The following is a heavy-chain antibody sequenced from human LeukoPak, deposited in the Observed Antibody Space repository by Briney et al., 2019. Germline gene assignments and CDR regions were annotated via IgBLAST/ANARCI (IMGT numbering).Heavy chain of an antibody. CDR2: TYYRSKWYN. V-gene: IGHV6-1*01. Sequence: SQTLSLTCAISGDSVSSNSAAWNWIRQSPSRGLEWLGRTYYRSKWYNDYAVSVKSRITINPDTSNNQFSLQLNSVTPEDTAVYYCAREGAGAVAGTWTYYYYGMDVWGQGTTVTVSS. CDR3: AREGAGAVAGTWTYYYYGMDV. J-gene: IGHJ6*02. CDR1: GDSVSSNSAA. D-gene: IGHD6-19*01.